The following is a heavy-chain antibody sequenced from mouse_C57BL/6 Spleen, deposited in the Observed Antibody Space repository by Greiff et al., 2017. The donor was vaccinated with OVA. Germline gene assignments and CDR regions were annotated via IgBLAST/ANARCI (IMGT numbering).Heavy chain of an antibody. CDR2: IHPNSGST. Sequence: QVQLKQPGAELVKPGASVKLSCKASGYTFTSYWMHWVKQRPGQGLEWIGMIHPNSGSTNYNEKFKSKATLTVDKSSSTAYMQLSSLTSEDSAVYYCASSSYLYYYAMDYWGQGTSVTVSS. CDR1: GYTFTSYW. V-gene: IGHV1-64*01. J-gene: IGHJ4*01. D-gene: IGHD1-1*01. CDR3: ASSSYLYYYAMDY.